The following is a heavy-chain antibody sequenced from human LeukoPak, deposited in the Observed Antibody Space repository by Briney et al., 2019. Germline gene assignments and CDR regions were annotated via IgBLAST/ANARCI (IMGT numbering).Heavy chain of an antibody. CDR3: AREDPQTTVPEGMDV. D-gene: IGHD4-17*01. J-gene: IGHJ6*02. CDR1: GGSFSGYY. V-gene: IGHV4-34*01. Sequence: SETLSLTCAVYGGSFSGYYWSWIRQPPGKGLEWIGEVNHSGSTNYNPSLKSRVTISVDTSKNQFSLQLRSVTAADTAVYYCAREDPQTTVPEGMDVWGQGTTVTVSS. CDR2: VNHSGST.